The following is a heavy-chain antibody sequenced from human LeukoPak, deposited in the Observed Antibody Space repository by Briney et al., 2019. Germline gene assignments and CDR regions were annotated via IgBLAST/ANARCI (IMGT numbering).Heavy chain of an antibody. D-gene: IGHD6-19*01. CDR1: GFTFTTYA. J-gene: IGHJ4*02. CDR3: AKDTPDDIAVAAPYFDY. CDR2: ISGSGGST. Sequence: GGSLRLSCAASGFTFTTYAMSWVRQAPGKGLEWASAISGSGGSTFYADSVKGRFTISRDNSKNTLYLQMNSLRAEDTAVYYCAKDTPDDIAVAAPYFDYWGQGTLVTVSS. V-gene: IGHV3-23*01.